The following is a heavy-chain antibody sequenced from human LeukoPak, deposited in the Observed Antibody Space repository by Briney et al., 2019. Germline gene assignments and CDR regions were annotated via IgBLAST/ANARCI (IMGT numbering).Heavy chain of an antibody. J-gene: IGHJ4*02. D-gene: IGHD3/OR15-3a*01. CDR1: GFTFSSYA. V-gene: IGHV3-23*01. CDR2: ISGNGGNT. Sequence: GGSLRLSCAAYGFTFSSYAMTWVRQAPGKGLEWVSSISGNGGNTYYAGSVKGRFTISRDNSKNTLYLQMNSLRAEDRAVYYCAKQYSDFWSGNPNWGQGTLVTVSS. CDR3: AKQYSDFWSGNPN.